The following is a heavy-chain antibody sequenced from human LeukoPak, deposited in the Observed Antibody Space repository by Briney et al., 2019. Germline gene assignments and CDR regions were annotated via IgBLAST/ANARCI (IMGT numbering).Heavy chain of an antibody. CDR2: IYYSGST. D-gene: IGHD3-22*01. J-gene: IGHJ3*02. Sequence: PSETLSLTCTVSGGSISSGDYYWSWIRQPPGKGLEWIGYIYYSGSTYYNPSLKSRVTISVDTSKNQFSLKLSSVTAADTAVYYCARDIRSSGYLDAFDIWGQGTMVTVSS. CDR3: ARDIRSSGYLDAFDI. CDR1: GGSISSGDYY. V-gene: IGHV4-30-4*01.